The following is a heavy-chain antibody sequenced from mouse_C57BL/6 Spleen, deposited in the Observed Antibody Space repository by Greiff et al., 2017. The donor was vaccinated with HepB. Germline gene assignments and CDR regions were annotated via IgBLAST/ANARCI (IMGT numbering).Heavy chain of an antibody. CDR2: IDPSDSET. CDR1: GYTFTSYW. CDR3: AREDYDYDGGGFDY. Sequence: VQLQQPGAELVRPGSSVKLSCKASGYTFTSYWMHWVKQRPIQGLEWIGNIDPSDSETHYNQKFKDKATLTVDKSSSTAYMQLSSLTSEDSAVYYCAREDYDYDGGGFDYWGQGTTLTVSS. D-gene: IGHD2-4*01. V-gene: IGHV1-52*01. J-gene: IGHJ2*01.